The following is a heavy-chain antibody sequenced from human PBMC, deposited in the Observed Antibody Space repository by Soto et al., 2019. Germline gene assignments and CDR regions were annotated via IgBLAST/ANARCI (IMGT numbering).Heavy chain of an antibody. J-gene: IGHJ6*02. Sequence: SETLSLTCTVSGGSISSGGYYWSWIRQHPGKGLGWIGYIYYSGSTYYNPSLKSRVTISVDTSKNQFSLKLSSVTAADTAVYYCARDSWSKGYYYYGMDVWGQGTTVTVSS. CDR3: ARDSWSKGYYYYGMDV. V-gene: IGHV4-31*03. CDR1: GGSISSGGYY. D-gene: IGHD3-3*01. CDR2: IYYSGST.